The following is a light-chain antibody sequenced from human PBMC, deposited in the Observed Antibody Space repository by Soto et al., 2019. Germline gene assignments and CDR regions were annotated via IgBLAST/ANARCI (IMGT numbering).Light chain of an antibody. CDR1: QSVSSN. CDR3: QQYDTWPRT. Sequence: EIVMTQSPASLSVPPGERATLSCRASQSVSSNFAWYLQKPGQAPRLLIYGASTRATAVPARFTASGSGTEFTLTISSLQSDDFGVYYCQQYDTWPRTFXQGTKVDIK. V-gene: IGKV3-15*01. CDR2: GAS. J-gene: IGKJ1*01.